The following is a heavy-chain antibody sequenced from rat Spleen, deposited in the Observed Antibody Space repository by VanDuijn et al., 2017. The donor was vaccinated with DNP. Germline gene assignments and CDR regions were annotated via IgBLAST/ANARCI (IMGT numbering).Heavy chain of an antibody. CDR1: GFTFSDYA. Sequence: EVQLVESGGGLVQPGRSLKLSCAASGFTFSDYAMAWVRQAPTKGLEWIASMSTGGDKTYYRDSVQGRFTISRDNAKSTLYLQMNSLKSEDTATYYCARGSTSIYWYFDYWGQGVMVPVSS. V-gene: IGHV5S23*01. CDR3: ARGSTSIYWYFDY. J-gene: IGHJ2*01. D-gene: IGHD1-2*01. CDR2: MSTGGDKT.